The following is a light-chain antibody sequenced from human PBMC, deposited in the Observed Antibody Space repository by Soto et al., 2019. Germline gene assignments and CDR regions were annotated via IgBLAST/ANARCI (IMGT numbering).Light chain of an antibody. V-gene: IGKV1-5*03. Sequence: INHLLATLSASLGYTVHITCRASQSISTHLAWYQQKPGKAPRPLISRASSLETGVPSRFSGSGSGTEFTLTISSLQPDDSATYYCQQYSTFSLKFGQGTKV. CDR1: QSISTH. CDR2: RAS. J-gene: IGKJ1*01. CDR3: QQYSTFSLK.